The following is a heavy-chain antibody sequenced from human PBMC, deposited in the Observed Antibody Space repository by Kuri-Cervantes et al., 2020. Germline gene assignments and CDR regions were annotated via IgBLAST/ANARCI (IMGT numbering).Heavy chain of an antibody. CDR2: IPYDGSNK. D-gene: IGHD6-13*01. CDR3: AREGASTEGHSSSWYRRGYFDY. V-gene: IGHV3-30-3*01. J-gene: IGHJ4*02. Sequence: GGSLRLSCAASGFIVSRNYMHWVRQAPGKGLEWVAVIPYDGSNKYYADSVKGRFTISRDNSKNTLYLQMNSLRAEDTAVYYCAREGASTEGHSSSWYRRGYFDYWGQGTLVTVSS. CDR1: GFIVSRNY.